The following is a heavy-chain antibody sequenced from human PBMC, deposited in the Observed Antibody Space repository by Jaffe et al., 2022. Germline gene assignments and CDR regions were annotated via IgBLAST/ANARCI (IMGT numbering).Heavy chain of an antibody. V-gene: IGHV1-69*05. CDR3: ASIGYCSGGSCPGTGY. J-gene: IGHJ4*02. Sequence: QVQLVQSGAEVKKPGSSVKVSCKASGGTFSSYAISWVRQAPGQGLEWMGGIIPIFGTANYAQKFQGRVTITTDESTSTAYMELSSLRSEDTAVYYCASIGYCSGGSCPGTGYWGQGTLVTVSS. CDR2: IIPIFGTA. CDR1: GGTFSSYA. D-gene: IGHD2-15*01.